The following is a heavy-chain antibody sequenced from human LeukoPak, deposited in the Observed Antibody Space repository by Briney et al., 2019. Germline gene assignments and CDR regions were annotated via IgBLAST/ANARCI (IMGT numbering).Heavy chain of an antibody. Sequence: GASVKVSCKASGYIFTGYYMHWVRQAPGQGLEWMGWINPNSGGTNYAQKFQGRVTMTRDTSISTAYMELSRLRSDDTAVYYCARPSKRDQLLVYYYGMDVWGQGTTVTVSS. J-gene: IGHJ6*02. V-gene: IGHV1-2*02. D-gene: IGHD2-2*01. CDR1: GYIFTGYY. CDR2: INPNSGGT. CDR3: ARPSKRDQLLVYYYGMDV.